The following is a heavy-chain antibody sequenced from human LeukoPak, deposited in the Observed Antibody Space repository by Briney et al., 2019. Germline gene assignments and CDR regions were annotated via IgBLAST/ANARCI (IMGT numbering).Heavy chain of an antibody. CDR3: ASGPGTPKGIDY. CDR1: GGTFISYA. J-gene: IGHJ4*02. D-gene: IGHD1-26*01. CDR2: IVPIFGTA. V-gene: IGHV1-69*13. Sequence: SVKVSCKASGGTFISYAISWVRQAPGQGLEWMGGIVPIFGTANYAQKFQGRVTITADESTSTAYMELSSLRSEDTAVYYCASGPGTPKGIDYWGQGTLVTVSS.